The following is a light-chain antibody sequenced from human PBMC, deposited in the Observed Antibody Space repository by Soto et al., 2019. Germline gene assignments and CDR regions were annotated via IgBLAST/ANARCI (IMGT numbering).Light chain of an antibody. V-gene: IGKV1-5*01. CDR2: DAS. Sequence: DIPMTQSPSTLSASVGDRVTITCRASQSISSWLAWYQQKPGKAPKLLIYDASSLESGVPSRFSGSGSGTEFTLTISSLRLEDIATYYCQQTASAPPWTFGQGTKVEIK. J-gene: IGKJ1*01. CDR3: QQTASAPPWT. CDR1: QSISSW.